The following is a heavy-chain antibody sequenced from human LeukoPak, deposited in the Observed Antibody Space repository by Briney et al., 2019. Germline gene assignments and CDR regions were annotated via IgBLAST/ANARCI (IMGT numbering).Heavy chain of an antibody. Sequence: GGSLRLSCVASGFTFSDYYMSWIRQAPGKGLEWVSYISSSNSYTNYADTVKGRFTISRDNAKNSLYLQMNSLRVEDTAVYYCARATRLGSSTRYAYWDSWGQGTLVTVSS. CDR1: GFTFSDYY. D-gene: IGHD2-2*01. CDR3: ARATRLGSSTRYAYWDS. V-gene: IGHV3-11*03. CDR2: ISSSNSYT. J-gene: IGHJ4*02.